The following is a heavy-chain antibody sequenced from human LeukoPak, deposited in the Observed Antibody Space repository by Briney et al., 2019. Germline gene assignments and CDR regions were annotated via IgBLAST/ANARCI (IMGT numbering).Heavy chain of an antibody. CDR2: ISGSGAAT. J-gene: IGHJ4*02. V-gene: IGHV3-23*01. CDR3: AGRPSGEGLAPLDY. CDR1: GLAFSSST. Sequence: PGGSLRLSRAASGLAFSSSTMSWVRQAPGKGLECVSIISGSGAATYYTDSVTGRFTISRDNSKNTLFLQMNSLRAEDTAVYYCAGRPSGEGLAPLDYWGQGALVAVSS. D-gene: IGHD1-14*01.